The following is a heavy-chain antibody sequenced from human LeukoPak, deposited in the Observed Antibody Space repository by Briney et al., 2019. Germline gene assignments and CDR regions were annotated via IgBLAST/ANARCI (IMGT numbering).Heavy chain of an antibody. CDR1: GGSFSGYY. D-gene: IGHD3-3*01. V-gene: IGHV4-34*01. CDR3: ARQSLYDFWSGYRSLDY. CDR2: IYYSGST. J-gene: IGHJ4*02. Sequence: SETLSLTCAVYGGSFSGYYWSWIRQPPGKGLEWIGSIYYSGSTYYNPSLKSRVTISVDTSKNQFSLKLSSVTAADTAVYYCARQSLYDFWSGYRSLDYWGQGTLVTVSS.